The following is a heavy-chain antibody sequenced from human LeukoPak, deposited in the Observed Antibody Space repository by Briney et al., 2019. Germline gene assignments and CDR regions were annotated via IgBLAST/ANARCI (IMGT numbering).Heavy chain of an antibody. Sequence: ASVKVSCKASGYTFSNYGISWVRQAPGQGLEWVGWIRGDNGNTNYAQKLQGRVTMTKDTSTDTAYMELTSLRSDDTAMYYCATDPVGYCSANGCYSVDYWGQGTLVTVSS. J-gene: IGHJ4*02. V-gene: IGHV1-18*01. D-gene: IGHD2-15*01. CDR3: ATDPVGYCSANGCYSVDY. CDR2: IRGDNGNT. CDR1: GYTFSNYG.